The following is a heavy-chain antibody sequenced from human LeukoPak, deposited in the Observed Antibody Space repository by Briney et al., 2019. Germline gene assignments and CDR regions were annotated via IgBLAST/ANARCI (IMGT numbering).Heavy chain of an antibody. CDR3: VRGTYGDYAPYFVN. Sequence: GGSLRLSCAASGFTLIGYEMNWVRQAPGKGLEWVSYISSSGSTKKYVDSVKGRFTISRDDAKNSLLLQMNTLRAEDTAIYYCVRGTYGDYAPYFVNWGQGTLVTVSS. D-gene: IGHD4-17*01. J-gene: IGHJ4*02. CDR1: GFTLIGYE. CDR2: ISSSGSTK. V-gene: IGHV3-48*03.